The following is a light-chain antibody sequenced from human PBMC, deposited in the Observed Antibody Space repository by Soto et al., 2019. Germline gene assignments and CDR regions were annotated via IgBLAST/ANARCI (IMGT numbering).Light chain of an antibody. CDR3: QQYNNWPFT. J-gene: IGKJ5*01. CDR2: GAS. Sequence: EIVMTQSPATLSVSPGESATLSCRASQSFSSNLAWYQQKPGQAPMLLIYGASTRATGIPARFSGSGSGTEFTLTISSLQSEDFAVYYCQQYNNWPFTFGQGTRLEI. V-gene: IGKV3-15*01. CDR1: QSFSSN.